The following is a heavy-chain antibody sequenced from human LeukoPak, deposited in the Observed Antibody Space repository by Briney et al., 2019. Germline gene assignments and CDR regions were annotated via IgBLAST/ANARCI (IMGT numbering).Heavy chain of an antibody. CDR3: ARGGPAGSSSSGMDV. J-gene: IGHJ6*02. CDR2: IYSGGST. Sequence: GGSLRLSCAASGFTVSSNYMSWVRQAPGKGLEWVSVIYSGGSTYYADSVKGRFTISRDNAKNTLYLQMNSLRAEDTAVYYCARGGPAGSSSSGMDVWGQGTTVTVSS. V-gene: IGHV3-53*01. CDR1: GFTVSSNY. D-gene: IGHD6-6*01.